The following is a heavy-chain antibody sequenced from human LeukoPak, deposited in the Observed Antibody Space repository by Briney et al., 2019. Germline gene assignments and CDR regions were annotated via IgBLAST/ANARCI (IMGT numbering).Heavy chain of an antibody. V-gene: IGHV3-7*01. Sequence: GGSLRLSCAASGFTFSIYWMSWVRQAPGKGLEWVANIKQDGSEKYYVDSVRGRFNIIRDSADNSLYLQMDDMRDDDTAVYFCTRGLGTSFDYWGQGVLVTVSS. CDR2: IKQDGSEK. CDR1: GFTFSIYW. CDR3: TRGLGTSFDY. D-gene: IGHD7-27*01. J-gene: IGHJ4*02.